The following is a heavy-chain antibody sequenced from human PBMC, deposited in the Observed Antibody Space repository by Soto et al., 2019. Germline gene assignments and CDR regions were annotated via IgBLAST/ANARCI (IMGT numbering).Heavy chain of an antibody. V-gene: IGHV1-69*13. D-gene: IGHD3-3*01. J-gene: IGHJ3*02. CDR1: GGTFSSYA. CDR3: ARVHSYYDFWSGYSTDAFDI. CDR2: IIPIFGTA. Sequence: SVKVSCKASGGTFSSYAISWVRQAPGQGLEWMGGIIPIFGTANYAQKFQGRVTITADESTSTAYMELSSLRSEDTAVYYCARVHSYYDFWSGYSTDAFDIWGQGTMVTVS.